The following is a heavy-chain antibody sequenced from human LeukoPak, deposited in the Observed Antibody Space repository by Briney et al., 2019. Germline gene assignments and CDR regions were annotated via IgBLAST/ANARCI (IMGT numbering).Heavy chain of an antibody. CDR3: ASMRASTRAAAGNDY. Sequence: SETLSLTCTVSGGSISPYYWSWIRQPPGKGLEWIGYIYYSGSTNYNPSLKSRVTISLDTSKNQFSLKLSSVTAADTAVYAGASMRASTRAAAGNDYWGQGTLVAVSS. CDR1: GGSISPYY. D-gene: IGHD6-13*01. J-gene: IGHJ4*02. V-gene: IGHV4-59*01. CDR2: IYYSGST.